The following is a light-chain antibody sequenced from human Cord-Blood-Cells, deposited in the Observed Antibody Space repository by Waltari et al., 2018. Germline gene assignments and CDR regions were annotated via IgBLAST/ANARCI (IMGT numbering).Light chain of an antibody. CDR3: SSYTSSSTVV. J-gene: IGLJ2*01. CDR1: SSDVGGYHY. V-gene: IGLV2-14*01. CDR2: EVS. Sequence: QSALTQPASVSGSPGQSITISCTGTSSDVGGYHYVSWYQQHPGKAPKLIIYEVSNRPSGVSYRFSGSKSGNTASLTISVLQAEDEADYYCSSYTSSSTVVFGGGTKLTVL.